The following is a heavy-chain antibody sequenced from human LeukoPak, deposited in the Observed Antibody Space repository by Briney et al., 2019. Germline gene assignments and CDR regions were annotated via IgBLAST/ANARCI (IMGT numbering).Heavy chain of an antibody. Sequence: SETLSLTCTVSGGSISSYYWSWIRQPAGKGLEWIGRIYTSGSTTYNPSLKSRVTMSVDTSKNQFSLKLSSVTAADTAVYYCARGLGYCSGGSCLAFDYWGQGTLVTVSS. CDR2: IYTSGST. CDR1: GGSISSYY. V-gene: IGHV4-4*07. CDR3: ARGLGYCSGGSCLAFDY. J-gene: IGHJ4*02. D-gene: IGHD2-15*01.